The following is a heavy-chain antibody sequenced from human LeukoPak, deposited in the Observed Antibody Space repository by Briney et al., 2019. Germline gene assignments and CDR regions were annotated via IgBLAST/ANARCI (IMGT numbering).Heavy chain of an antibody. V-gene: IGHV3-64D*06. Sequence: GGSLRLSCSASGFTFCSYAMHWARQAPGKGLEYVSGVSSNGGRTYHADSVKGRFTISRDNSKNTLDLQMSSLRAEDTAVYYCVKFIGSSTWYVNIDYWGQGSLVTVSS. J-gene: IGHJ4*02. CDR3: VKFIGSSTWYVNIDY. CDR1: GFTFCSYA. D-gene: IGHD6-13*01. CDR2: VSSNGGRT.